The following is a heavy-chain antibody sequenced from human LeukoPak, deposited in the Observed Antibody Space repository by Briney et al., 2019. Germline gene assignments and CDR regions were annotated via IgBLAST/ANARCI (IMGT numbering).Heavy chain of an antibody. CDR3: ARGRDGYNLDWFDS. V-gene: IGHV4-39*01. CDR2: IYYSGST. J-gene: IGHJ5*01. CDR1: GGSISSSGYF. Sequence: SETLSLTCTVSGGSISSSGYFWGWIRQPPGKGLEWIGSIYYSGSTYYSPSLKSRVTISVDTSKNQFSLKLSSVTAADTAVYFRARGRDGYNLDWFDSWGQGTLVTVSS. D-gene: IGHD5-24*01.